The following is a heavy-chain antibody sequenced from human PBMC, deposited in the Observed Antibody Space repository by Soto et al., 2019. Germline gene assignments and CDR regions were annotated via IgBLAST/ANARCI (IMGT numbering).Heavy chain of an antibody. V-gene: IGHV4-59*01. CDR2: IYYIGST. Sequence: SETLSLTCTVSGGSISGYYWSWIRQPPGKGLEWIGYIYYIGSTNYNPSLRSRVTISLDTSKNQVSLKLTSVTAADTAVYYCARLPGGDGAPWGQGTLVTVSS. J-gene: IGHJ5*02. D-gene: IGHD2-21*02. CDR1: GGSISGYY. CDR3: ARLPGGDGAP.